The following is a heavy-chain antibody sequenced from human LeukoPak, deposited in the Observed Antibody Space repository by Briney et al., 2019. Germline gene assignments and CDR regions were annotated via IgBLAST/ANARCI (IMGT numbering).Heavy chain of an antibody. Sequence: GGSLRLSCAASGFTFSRYSMNWVRQAPGKGLEWVSYISSSSSTIYYADSVKGRFSISRDNAKKSLYLQMNSLRAEDTAVYYCAREYCSGGSCSKAGFDPWGQGTLVTASS. CDR3: AREYCSGGSCSKAGFDP. J-gene: IGHJ5*02. D-gene: IGHD2-15*01. CDR1: GFTFSRYS. CDR2: ISSSSSTI. V-gene: IGHV3-48*04.